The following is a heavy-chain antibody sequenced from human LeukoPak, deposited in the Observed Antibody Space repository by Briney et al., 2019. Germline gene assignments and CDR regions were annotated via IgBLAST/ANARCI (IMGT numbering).Heavy chain of an antibody. CDR3: AGRYSSSWYARGYFDY. CDR2: INHSGST. J-gene: IGHJ4*02. CDR1: GGSFSGYY. Sequence: PSETLSLTCAVYGGSFSGYYWSWIRQPPGKGLEWIGEINHSGSTNYNPSLKSRVTISVDTSKNQFSLKLSSVTAADTAVYYCAGRYSSSWYARGYFDYWGQGTLVTVSS. D-gene: IGHD6-13*01. V-gene: IGHV4-34*01.